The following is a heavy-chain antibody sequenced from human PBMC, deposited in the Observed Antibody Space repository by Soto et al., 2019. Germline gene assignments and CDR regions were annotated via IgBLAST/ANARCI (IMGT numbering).Heavy chain of an antibody. CDR3: ARGFRRPSIWYSDY. CDR2: IHDSGST. J-gene: IGHJ4*02. CDR1: GESFSGYY. V-gene: IGHV4-34*01. Sequence: SETLSLTCAVYGESFSGYYWSWIRQPPGKGLEWIGEIHDSGSTNYNPSLKSRLIISVDTSRNQFSLKLSSVTAADTAVYYCARGFRRPSIWYSDYWGQGTLVTVS. D-gene: IGHD6-13*01.